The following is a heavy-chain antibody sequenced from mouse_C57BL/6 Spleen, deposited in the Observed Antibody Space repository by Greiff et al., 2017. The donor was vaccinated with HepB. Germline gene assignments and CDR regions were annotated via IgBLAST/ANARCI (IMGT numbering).Heavy chain of an antibody. V-gene: IGHV5-6*01. D-gene: IGHD3-1*01. CDR3: ARQNSSLYYFDY. CDR2: ISSGGSST. CDR1: GFTFSSYG. Sequence: VQLQQSGGDLVKPGGSLKLSCAASGFTFSSYGMSWVRQTPDKRLEWVATISSGGSSTYYPDSVKGRFTISRDNAKNTLYLQMSSLKSEDTAMYYCARQNSSLYYFDYWGQGTTLTVSS. J-gene: IGHJ2*01.